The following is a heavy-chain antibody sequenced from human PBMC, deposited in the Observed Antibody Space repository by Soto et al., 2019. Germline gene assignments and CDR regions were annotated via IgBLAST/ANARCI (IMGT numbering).Heavy chain of an antibody. CDR2: IYYSGST. J-gene: IGHJ6*03. V-gene: IGHV4-59*01. Sequence: QVQLQESGPGLVKPSETLSLTCTVSGGSISSYYWSWIRQPPGKGLGWIGYIYYSGSTNYNPSLKSRVTISVDTSKNQFSLKLSSVTAADTAVYYCARKGGSSWYRYYYYYMDVWGKGTTVTVSS. CDR1: GGSISSYY. CDR3: ARKGGSSWYRYYYYYMDV. D-gene: IGHD6-13*01.